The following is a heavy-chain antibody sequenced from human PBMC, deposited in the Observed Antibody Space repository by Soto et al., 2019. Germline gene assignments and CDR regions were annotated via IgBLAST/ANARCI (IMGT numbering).Heavy chain of an antibody. V-gene: IGHV3-53*01. Sequence: PGGSLRLSCAASGSTGSGNYMHWVRQAPGKGLEWVSVIYSGGSSYYADSMKGRFTISRDDSKNTLYLQMNSLRAEDTAVYFCTRGGTLTPGDSWGRGTLVTVSS. J-gene: IGHJ4*02. D-gene: IGHD4-4*01. CDR1: GSTGSGNY. CDR2: IYSGGSS. CDR3: TRGGTLTPGDS.